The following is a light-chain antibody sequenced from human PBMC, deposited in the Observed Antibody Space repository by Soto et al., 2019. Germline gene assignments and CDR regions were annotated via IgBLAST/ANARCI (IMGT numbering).Light chain of an antibody. CDR1: SSDVGGYNY. V-gene: IGLV2-8*01. J-gene: IGLJ3*02. CDR3: RSYAGNSNGV. Sequence: QSVLTQPPSASGSPGQSVTISCTGTSSDVGGYNYVSWYQQHPGKAPKLMIYEVSKRPSGVPDRFSGSKSGNTASLTVSGLQADDEADYYCRSYAGNSNGVFGGGTKLTVL. CDR2: EVS.